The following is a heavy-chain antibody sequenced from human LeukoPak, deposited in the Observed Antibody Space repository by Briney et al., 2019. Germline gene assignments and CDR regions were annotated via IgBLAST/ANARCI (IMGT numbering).Heavy chain of an antibody. J-gene: IGHJ5*02. Sequence: GGSLRLSCAVSGFRGSDYYMSWVRQAPGKGLEWVGLIRDSGEAFYADFVRGRFAISRDESENTLYLQMNSLRVEDTAVYFCARDRAALQDWVEFDPWGQGTPVIVSS. CDR2: IRDSGEA. CDR3: ARDRAALQDWVEFDP. D-gene: IGHD3/OR15-3a*01. CDR1: GFRGSDYY. V-gene: IGHV3-66*03.